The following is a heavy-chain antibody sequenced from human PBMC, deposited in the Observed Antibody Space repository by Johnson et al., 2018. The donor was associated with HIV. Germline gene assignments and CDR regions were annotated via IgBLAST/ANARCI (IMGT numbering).Heavy chain of an antibody. CDR1: GFTFSSYA. CDR2: IGTAGDT. J-gene: IGHJ3*02. CDR3: AKDREWLVPTPLDAFDI. Sequence: VQLVESGGGLVQPGGSLRLSCAASGFTFSSYAMSWVRQAPGKGLEWVSAIGTAGDTYYPGSVKGRFTISRENAKNSLYLQMNSLRAEDTAVYYCAKDREWLVPTPLDAFDIWGQGTMVTVSS. D-gene: IGHD6-19*01. V-gene: IGHV3-13*01.